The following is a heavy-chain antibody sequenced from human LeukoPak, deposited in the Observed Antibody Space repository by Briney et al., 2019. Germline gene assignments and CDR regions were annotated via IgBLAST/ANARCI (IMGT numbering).Heavy chain of an antibody. CDR1: GFTFSSYS. CDR3: ARDLIAVAGTNWFDP. CDR2: ISSSSSYI. Sequence: GGSLRLSCAASGFTFSSYSMNWVRQAPGKGLEWVSSISSSSSYIYYADSVKGRFTISRGNAKNSLYLQMNSLRAEDTAVYYCARDLIAVAGTNWFDPWGQGTLVTVSS. V-gene: IGHV3-21*01. J-gene: IGHJ5*02. D-gene: IGHD6-19*01.